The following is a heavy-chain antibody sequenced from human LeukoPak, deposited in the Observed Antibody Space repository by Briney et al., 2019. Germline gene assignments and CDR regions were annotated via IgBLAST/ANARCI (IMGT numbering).Heavy chain of an antibody. CDR3: ATPFWSGYQGYMDV. CDR2: FDPGDGET. Sequence: ASVNVSCKVSGYTLTELSMHWVRQAPGKGLEWMGGFDPGDGETIYAQKFQGRVTMTEDTSTDTAYMELSSLRSEDTAVYYCATPFWSGYQGYMDVWGKGTTVTVSS. D-gene: IGHD3-3*01. V-gene: IGHV1-24*01. CDR1: GYTLTELS. J-gene: IGHJ6*03.